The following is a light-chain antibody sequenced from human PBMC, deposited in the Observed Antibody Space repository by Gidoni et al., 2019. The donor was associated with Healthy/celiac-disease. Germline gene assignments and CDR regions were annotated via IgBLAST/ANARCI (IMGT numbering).Light chain of an antibody. J-gene: IGLJ2*01. V-gene: IGLV3-21*04. CDR3: QVWDSSSDHVV. CDR1: NIGSKS. Sequence: SYVLTQPPSVSVAPGKPARSTCGGNNIGSKSVHWYQQKPGQAPVLVIYYDSDRPSGIPERFSGSNSGNTATLTISRVEAGDEADYYCQVWDSSSDHVVFGGGTKLTVL. CDR2: YDS.